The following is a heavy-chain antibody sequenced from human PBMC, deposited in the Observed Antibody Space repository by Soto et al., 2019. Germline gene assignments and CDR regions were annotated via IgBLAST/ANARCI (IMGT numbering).Heavy chain of an antibody. CDR3: ARTCSGGTCSFDY. CDR2: IYSGGST. J-gene: IGHJ4*02. V-gene: IGHV3-66*01. CDR1: GFTVSSNY. Sequence: EVQLVESGGGLVQPGGSLRPSGPASGFTVSSNYMSWVRQVQGKGLEWVSVIYSGGSTYYADSVKGRFPISRDNSENTLYLQMNSLRAEDTAVYYCARTCSGGTCSFDYWGQGTLVTVSS. D-gene: IGHD2-15*01.